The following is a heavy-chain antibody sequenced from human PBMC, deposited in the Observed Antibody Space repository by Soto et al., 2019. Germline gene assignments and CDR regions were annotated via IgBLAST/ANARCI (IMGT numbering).Heavy chain of an antibody. V-gene: IGHV3-23*01. CDR2: IGSRGDST. Sequence: EVQLFESGGGLVQPGGSLRLSCAASGFTFSSFAMSWVRQAPGKGLEWVSAIGSRGDSTYYADSVKGRFTISRDNSKNTLYLQMNSLRAEDTAVYYCAKDLIYGYNSGRPFDSWGQGTLVTVSS. CDR1: GFTFSSFA. D-gene: IGHD6-19*01. J-gene: IGHJ4*02. CDR3: AKDLIYGYNSGRPFDS.